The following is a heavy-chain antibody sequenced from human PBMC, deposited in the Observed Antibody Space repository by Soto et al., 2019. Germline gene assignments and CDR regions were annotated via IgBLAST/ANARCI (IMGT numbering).Heavy chain of an antibody. CDR3: ARVGYSSGWYLFDY. V-gene: IGHV4-61*01. D-gene: IGHD6-19*01. CDR1: GDSIGSGNKY. Sequence: SETLSLTCTVSGDSIGSGNKYWSWIRQAPGKGLEWIGYIFSSGTTYYNPSLKSRLTISLDTSKNQFSLKLSSVTAADTAVYYCARVGYSSGWYLFDYWGQGTLVTVSS. CDR2: IFSSGTT. J-gene: IGHJ4*02.